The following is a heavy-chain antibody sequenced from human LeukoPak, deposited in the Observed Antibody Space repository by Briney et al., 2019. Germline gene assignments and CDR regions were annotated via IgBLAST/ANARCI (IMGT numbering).Heavy chain of an antibody. CDR2: IKHDGGEA. CDR3: ARDALFGSGRTHLDF. Sequence: GGSLRLSCVASASEFTFNRYWMSWVRQAPGKGLHWVANIKHDGGEAFYVDSVKGRFTISRDNARNLLSLQMNSLTIDDTGVYFCARDALFGSGRTHLDFWGQGTLVSVSP. V-gene: IGHV3-7*04. CDR1: EFTFNRYW. J-gene: IGHJ4*02. D-gene: IGHD3-10*01.